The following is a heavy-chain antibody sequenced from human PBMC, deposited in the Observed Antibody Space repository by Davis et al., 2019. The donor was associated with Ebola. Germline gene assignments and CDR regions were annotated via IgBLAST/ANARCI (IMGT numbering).Heavy chain of an antibody. CDR3: ARITGTTSHYYYGMDV. D-gene: IGHD1-7*01. CDR2: IYYSGST. CDR1: GGSISSSNW. Sequence: MPSETLSLTCAVSGGSISSSNWWSWVRQPPGKGLEWIGYIYYSGSTNYNPSLKSRVTISVDTSKNQFSLKLSSVTAADTAVYYCARITGTTSHYYYGMDVWGQGTTVTVSS. J-gene: IGHJ6*02. V-gene: IGHV4-4*02.